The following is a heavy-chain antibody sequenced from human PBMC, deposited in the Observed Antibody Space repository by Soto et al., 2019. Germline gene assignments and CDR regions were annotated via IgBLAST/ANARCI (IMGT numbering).Heavy chain of an antibody. V-gene: IGHV5-10-1*01. J-gene: IGHJ4*02. CDR2: IDPSDSYT. CDR3: AKDRTFGPPLVRFDS. Sequence: PGESLKISCKGSGYSFTRYWISWVRQMPGKGLEWMGRIDPSDSYTNYGPSFQGHVTMSVDNSKSTLHLQMNSLRVEDTAVYYCAKDRTFGPPLVRFDSWGQGTLVTVSS. CDR1: GYSFTRYW. D-gene: IGHD6-6*01.